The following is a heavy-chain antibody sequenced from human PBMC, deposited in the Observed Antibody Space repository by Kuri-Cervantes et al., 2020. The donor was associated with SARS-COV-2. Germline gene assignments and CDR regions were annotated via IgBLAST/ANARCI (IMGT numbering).Heavy chain of an antibody. CDR3: ARGAHCGGDCSSAFDI. J-gene: IGHJ3*02. Sequence: ASVKVSCKASGYTFTSYDINWVRQATGQGLEWMGWMNPNSGNTGYAQKFQGRVTMTRNTSISTAYMELSSLRSEDTAVYYCARGAHCGGDCSSAFDIWGQGTMVTVSS. CDR1: GYTFTSYD. V-gene: IGHV1-8*01. CDR2: MNPNSGNT. D-gene: IGHD2-21*01.